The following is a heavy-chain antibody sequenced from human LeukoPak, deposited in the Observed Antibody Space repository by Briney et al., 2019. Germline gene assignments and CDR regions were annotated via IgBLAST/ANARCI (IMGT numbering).Heavy chain of an antibody. V-gene: IGHV1-18*01. Sequence: ASVKVSCKASGYTFTSYGISWVRQAPGQGPEWMGWINIYNGNTNYAQKFQGRVTITADKSTSTAYMELSSLRSEDTAVYYCARESRQQLATDYWGQGTLVTVSS. CDR3: ARESRQQLATDY. CDR2: INIYNGNT. D-gene: IGHD6-13*01. CDR1: GYTFTSYG. J-gene: IGHJ4*02.